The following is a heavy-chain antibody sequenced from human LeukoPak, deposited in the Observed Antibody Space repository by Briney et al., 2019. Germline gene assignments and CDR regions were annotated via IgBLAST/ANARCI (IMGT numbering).Heavy chain of an antibody. CDR1: GFTFSSYA. CDR2: ISYDGSNK. V-gene: IGHV3-30*14. J-gene: IGHJ6*02. D-gene: IGHD5-24*01. CDR3: ARAANSYYYYYYGMDV. Sequence: GGSLRLSCAASGFTFSSYAMHWVRQAPGKGLEWVAVISYDGSNKYYADSVKGRFTISRDNSKNTLYLQMNSLRAEDTAVYYCARAANSYYYYYYGMDVWGQGTTVTVSS.